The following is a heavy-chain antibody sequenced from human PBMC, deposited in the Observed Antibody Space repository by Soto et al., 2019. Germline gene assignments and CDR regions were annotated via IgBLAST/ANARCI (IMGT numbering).Heavy chain of an antibody. CDR2: ISSSGRTI. CDR1: GFTFSDYY. CDR3: ATHPSEYYDILTGVLGSNWFDP. V-gene: IGHV3-11*01. J-gene: IGHJ5*02. Sequence: QVQLVESGGGLVKPGGSLRLSCAASGFTFSDYYMSWIRQAPGKGLEWVSYISSSGRTIYYAASVKGRFTISRDNAKNSLYLEMNSLRAEGTAVYYCATHPSEYYDILTGVLGSNWFDPWGQGTLVTVSS. D-gene: IGHD3-9*01.